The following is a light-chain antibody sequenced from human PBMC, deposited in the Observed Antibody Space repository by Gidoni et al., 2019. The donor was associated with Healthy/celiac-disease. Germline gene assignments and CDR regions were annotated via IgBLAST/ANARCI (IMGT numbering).Light chain of an antibody. V-gene: IGLV8-61*01. CDR3: VLYMGSGIWV. Sequence: QTVVTQEPSLSVCPGGTVTLTCGLSSGSVSTSYYPSWYQQTPGQAPRTLIYSPNTRSSWGPDRFSGSILGNKAALTITGAQADDESDYYCVLYMGSGIWVFGGGTKLTVL. CDR1: SGSVSTSYY. CDR2: SPN. J-gene: IGLJ3*02.